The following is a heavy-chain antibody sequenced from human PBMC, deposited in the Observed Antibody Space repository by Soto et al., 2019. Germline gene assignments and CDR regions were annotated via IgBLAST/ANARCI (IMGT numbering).Heavy chain of an antibody. V-gene: IGHV1-18*04. CDR1: GYTFTSYG. D-gene: IGHD3-3*01. CDR2: ISAYNGNT. CDR3: AREYYDFWSGLYYGMDV. J-gene: IGHJ6*02. Sequence: ASVKVSCKASGYTFTSYGISWVRQAPEQGLEWMGWISAYNGNTNYAQKLQGRVTMTTDTSTSTAYMELRSLRSDDTAVYYCAREYYDFWSGLYYGMDVWGQGTTVTVSS.